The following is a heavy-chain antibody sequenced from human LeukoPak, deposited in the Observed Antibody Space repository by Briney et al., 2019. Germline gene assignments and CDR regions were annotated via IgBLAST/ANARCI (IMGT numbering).Heavy chain of an antibody. Sequence: SETLSLTCTVSGGSISSYYWSWIRQPAGKGLEWIGRIYTSGSTNYNPSLKSRVTISVDTSKNQFSLKLSSVTAADTAVYYCARELPSGITGTMDVWGKGTTVTVSS. CDR3: ARELPSGITGTMDV. CDR2: IYTSGST. J-gene: IGHJ6*04. V-gene: IGHV4-4*07. D-gene: IGHD1/OR15-1a*01. CDR1: GGSISSYY.